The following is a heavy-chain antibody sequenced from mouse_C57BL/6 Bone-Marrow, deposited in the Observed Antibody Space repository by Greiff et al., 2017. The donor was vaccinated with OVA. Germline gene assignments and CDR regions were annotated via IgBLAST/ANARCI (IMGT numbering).Heavy chain of an antibody. D-gene: IGHD2-4*01. Sequence: EVKLMESGPGLAKPSQTLSLTCSVTGYSITSDYWNWIRKFPGNKLEYMGYISYSGSTYYNPSLKSRISITRDTSKNQYDLQLNSVTTEDTATYYGARPTTMITTELAYWGQGTLVTVSA. CDR1: GYSITSDY. CDR3: ARPTTMITTELAY. CDR2: ISYSGST. J-gene: IGHJ3*01. V-gene: IGHV3-8*01.